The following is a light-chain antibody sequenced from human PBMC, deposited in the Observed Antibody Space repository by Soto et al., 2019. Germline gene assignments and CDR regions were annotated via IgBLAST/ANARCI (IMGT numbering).Light chain of an antibody. V-gene: IGLV2-14*01. CDR2: EVS. J-gene: IGLJ2*01. Sequence: QSVLTQPASVSGSPGESIIISCSGSSSDVGGYNYVSWYQQHPDKAPKLMIFEVSNRPSGISDRFSGSKSGNTASLTISGLQAGDEADYYCSSYTGDRLVVFGGGTQLTVL. CDR3: SSYTGDRLVV. CDR1: SSDVGGYNY.